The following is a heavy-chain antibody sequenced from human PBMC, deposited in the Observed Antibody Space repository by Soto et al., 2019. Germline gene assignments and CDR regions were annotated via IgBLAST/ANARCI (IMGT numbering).Heavy chain of an antibody. D-gene: IGHD2-21*01. J-gene: IGHJ4*02. CDR3: AKLWGYYFES. V-gene: IGHV3-53*01. CDR2: IYTRGST. CDR1: GFSVNNNY. Sequence: SXESLRLSCAASGFSVNNNYMTWVRQTPGRRPEWVAVIYTRGSTHYADFATGRFTFSRDNSKNTLYLQMNSLRPEDTAVYYCAKLWGYYFESWGPGTLVTVSS.